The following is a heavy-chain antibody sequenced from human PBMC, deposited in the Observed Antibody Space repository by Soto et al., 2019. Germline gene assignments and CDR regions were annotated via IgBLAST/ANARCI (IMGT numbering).Heavy chain of an antibody. CDR1: GFTFSDYY. Sequence: QVQLVESGGGLVKPGGSLRLSCAASGFTFSDYYMNWIRQAPGKGLEWVSHISSSSNTIYYADSVKGRFTVSRDNAKNSLYLQMNSLSAEDSAVYYCARDPFWSGFHGRDVWGQGTTVTVSS. D-gene: IGHD3-3*01. CDR3: ARDPFWSGFHGRDV. CDR2: ISSSSNTI. V-gene: IGHV3-11*01. J-gene: IGHJ6*01.